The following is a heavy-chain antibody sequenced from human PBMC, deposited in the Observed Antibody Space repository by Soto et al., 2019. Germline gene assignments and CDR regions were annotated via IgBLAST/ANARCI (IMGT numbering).Heavy chain of an antibody. Sequence: GESLKISCNGSGYSFTSYWICWVRQMPWKGLEWMGIIYPGDSDTRYSPSFQGQVTISADKSISTAYLQWSSLKASDTAMYYCARSVVAATPPPYYYYGMDVWGQGTTVTVSS. CDR1: GYSFTSYW. CDR3: ARSVVAATPPPYYYYGMDV. D-gene: IGHD2-15*01. CDR2: IYPGDSDT. V-gene: IGHV5-51*01. J-gene: IGHJ6*02.